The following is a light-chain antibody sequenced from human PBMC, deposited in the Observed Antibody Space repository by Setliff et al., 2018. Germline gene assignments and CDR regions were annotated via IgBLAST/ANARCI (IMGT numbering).Light chain of an antibody. CDR3: QQYGTSPYT. Sequence: EIVLTQSPGTLSLSPGERATLSCRASQSVNANYLAWQQQKPGQAPRLLIYGTSSRATGIPDRFSGSGSGTDFTLTISRLEPEDFAVYYCQQYGTSPYTFGQGTKVDIK. J-gene: IGKJ2*01. CDR1: QSVNANY. CDR2: GTS. V-gene: IGKV3-20*01.